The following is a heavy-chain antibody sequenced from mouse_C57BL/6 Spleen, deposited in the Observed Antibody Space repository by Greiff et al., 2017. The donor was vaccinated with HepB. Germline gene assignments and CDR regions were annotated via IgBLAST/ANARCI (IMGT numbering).Heavy chain of an antibody. J-gene: IGHJ3*01. D-gene: IGHD2-1*01. CDR1: GYTFTSYW. CDR3: TRKDDYYGNTWFAY. CDR2: IYPGNSDT. Sequence: VQLQQSGTVLARPGASVKMSCKTSGYTFTSYWMHWVKQRPGQGLEWIGAIYPGNSDTSYNQKFKGKAKLTAVTSASTAYMELSSLTNEDSAVYYCTRKDDYYGNTWFAYWGQGTLVTVSA. V-gene: IGHV1-5*01.